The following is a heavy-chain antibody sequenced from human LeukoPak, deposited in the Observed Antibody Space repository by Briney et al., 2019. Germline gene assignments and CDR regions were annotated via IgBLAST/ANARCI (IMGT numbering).Heavy chain of an antibody. CDR3: ASLGSGSYRFDP. Sequence: GGSLRLSCAASGFTFSSYWMSWVRQAPGKGLEWVANIKQDGSEKYYVDSVKGRFTISRDNAKNSLYLQMNSLRAEDTAVYYRASLGSGSYRFDPWGQGTLVTVSS. D-gene: IGHD3-10*01. CDR1: GFTFSSYW. J-gene: IGHJ5*02. CDR2: IKQDGSEK. V-gene: IGHV3-7*03.